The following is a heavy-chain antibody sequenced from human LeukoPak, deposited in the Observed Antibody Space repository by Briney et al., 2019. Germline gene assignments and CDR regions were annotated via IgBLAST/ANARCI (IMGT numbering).Heavy chain of an antibody. V-gene: IGHV4-59*01. D-gene: IGHD1-26*01. CDR1: GGSISSYY. Sequence: SETLSLTCTVSGGSISSYYWSWIRQPPGKGLEWIGYIYYSGSTNYNPSLKSRVTISVDTSKNQFSLKLSSATAADTAVYYCARGTSGSYPADYFDYWGQGTLVTVSS. CDR3: ARGTSGSYPADYFDY. CDR2: IYYSGST. J-gene: IGHJ4*02.